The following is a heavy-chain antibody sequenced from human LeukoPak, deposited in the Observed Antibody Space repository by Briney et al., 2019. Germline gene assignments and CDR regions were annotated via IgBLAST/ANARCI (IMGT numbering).Heavy chain of an antibody. CDR1: GFSFSSYA. J-gene: IGHJ4*02. Sequence: GGSLRLSCAGSGFSFSSYAMHWVRRAPGKGLEWISAISATGGSTHYADSVKGRFTISRDNAKNTLYLQMNSLRAEDTAVYYCARSGSPFDYWGQGTLVTVSS. D-gene: IGHD1-26*01. V-gene: IGHV3-23*01. CDR3: ARSGSPFDY. CDR2: ISATGGST.